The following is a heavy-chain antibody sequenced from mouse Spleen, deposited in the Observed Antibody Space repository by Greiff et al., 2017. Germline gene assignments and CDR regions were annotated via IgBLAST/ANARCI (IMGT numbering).Heavy chain of an antibody. V-gene: IGHV1S135*01. CDR3: TRSNYGSSYGAMDY. D-gene: IGHD1-1*01. Sequence: VQLQQSGPELVKPGASVKVSCKASGYAFTSYNMYWVKQSHGKSLEWIGYIDPYNGGTSYNQKFKGKATLTVDKSSSTAYMHLNSLTSEDSAVYYCTRSNYGSSYGAMDYWGQGTSVTVSS. CDR2: IDPYNGGT. CDR1: GYAFTSYN. J-gene: IGHJ4*01.